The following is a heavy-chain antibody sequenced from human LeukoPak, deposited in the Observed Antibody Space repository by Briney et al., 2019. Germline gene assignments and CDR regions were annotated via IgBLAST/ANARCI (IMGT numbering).Heavy chain of an antibody. Sequence: PSETLSLTCTVSGGSISSYYWSWIRQPPGKGLEWIGYIYHSGSTNYNPSLKSRVTISVDTSKNQFSLKLSSVTAADTAVYYCARSVGGYSYYHLDYWGQGTLVTVSS. CDR3: ARSVGGYSYYHLDY. J-gene: IGHJ4*02. V-gene: IGHV4-59*01. CDR2: IYHSGST. CDR1: GGSISSYY. D-gene: IGHD5-18*01.